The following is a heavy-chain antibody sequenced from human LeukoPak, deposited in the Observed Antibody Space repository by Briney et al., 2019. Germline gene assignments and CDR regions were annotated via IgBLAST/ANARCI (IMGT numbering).Heavy chain of an antibody. CDR1: GFTFSSYA. D-gene: IGHD2-2*01. CDR3: AKDPRGYCSSTSCGNY. CDR2: INGSGGST. Sequence: GGSLRLSCAASGFTFSSYAMSWVRQAPGKGLEWVSAINGSGGSTYYADSVKGRCTISRDNSKNTLYLQMNSLRAEDTAVYYCAKDPRGYCSSTSCGNYWGQGTLVTVSS. V-gene: IGHV3-23*01. J-gene: IGHJ4*02.